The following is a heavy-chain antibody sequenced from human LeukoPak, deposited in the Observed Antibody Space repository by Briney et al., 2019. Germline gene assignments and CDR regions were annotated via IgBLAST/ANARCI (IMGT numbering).Heavy chain of an antibody. CDR2: IKQDGSER. Sequence: PGGSLRLSCAASGFSFSNSWMSWVRQAPGKGLEWVANIKQDGSERYYVDSVKGRSTISRDNTKNSLYLQMDSLRAEDTAVYYCVRISTAVAGADYWGQGTLVTVSS. J-gene: IGHJ4*02. CDR1: GFSFSNSW. CDR3: VRISTAVAGADY. D-gene: IGHD6-19*01. V-gene: IGHV3-7*01.